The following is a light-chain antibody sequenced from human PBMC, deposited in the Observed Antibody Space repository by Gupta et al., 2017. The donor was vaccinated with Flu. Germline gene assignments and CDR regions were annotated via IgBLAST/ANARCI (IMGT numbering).Light chain of an antibody. J-gene: IGLJ3*02. V-gene: IGLV1-47*01. CDR1: RSNIGSRY. Sequence: QSVLTQPPSASGTPGQRGTISCSGSRSNIGSRYVYWYQQLPGTAPKLLIYRNDQRPSGVPDRFSGSKSGTSASLAISGLRSEDEAYYYCAAWDDTLSGFWVFGGGTKLNVL. CDR2: RND. CDR3: AAWDDTLSGFWV.